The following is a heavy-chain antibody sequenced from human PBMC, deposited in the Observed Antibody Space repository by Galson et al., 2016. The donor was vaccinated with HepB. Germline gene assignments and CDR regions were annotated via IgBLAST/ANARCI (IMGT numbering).Heavy chain of an antibody. D-gene: IGHD4-17*01. V-gene: IGHV4-39*07. CDR2: IYYTGST. Sequence: SETLSLTCTVSGGSISSSSYYWGWIRQPPGKGLEWIGSIYYTGSTYYNPSLKSRVTMSVDTSKNQFSLKLSSVTAADTAVYYCARRFDTVATTFDYWGQGTLVTVSS. CDR3: ARRFDTVATTFDY. CDR1: GGSISSSSYY. J-gene: IGHJ4*02.